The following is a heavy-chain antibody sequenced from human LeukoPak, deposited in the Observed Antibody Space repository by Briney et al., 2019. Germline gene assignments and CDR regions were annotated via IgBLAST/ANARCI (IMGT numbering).Heavy chain of an antibody. J-gene: IGHJ4*02. V-gene: IGHV1-69*13. Sequence: ASVKVSCKASGGTFSSYAISWVRQAPGQGLEWMGGIIPIFGTANYAQKFQGRVTITADESTSTAYMELSSLRSEDTAVYYCAREGVAGTGLDYWGRGTLVTVSS. CDR1: GGTFSSYA. CDR3: AREGVAGTGLDY. D-gene: IGHD6-13*01. CDR2: IIPIFGTA.